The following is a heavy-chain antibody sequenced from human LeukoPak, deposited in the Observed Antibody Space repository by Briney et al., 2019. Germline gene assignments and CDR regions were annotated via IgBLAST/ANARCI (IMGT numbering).Heavy chain of an antibody. J-gene: IGHJ4*02. CDR3: ARGFYGSGSQFDY. Sequence: SQTLSVTCAVSGGSISSGDHPWSWIRQPPGKGLEWIGYIFHTGHTSHNPSLKSRVTISVDMSKNQLSLKLSSVTAADTAVYYCARGFYGSGSQFDYWGQGTLVTVSS. CDR2: IFHTGHT. CDR1: GGSISSGDHP. V-gene: IGHV4-30-2*01. D-gene: IGHD3-10*01.